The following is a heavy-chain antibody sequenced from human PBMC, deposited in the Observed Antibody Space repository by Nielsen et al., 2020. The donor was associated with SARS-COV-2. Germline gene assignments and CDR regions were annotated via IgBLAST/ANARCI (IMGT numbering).Heavy chain of an antibody. Sequence: GGSLRLSCAASGFTFSTYWMHWVRQVPGTGLVWVSGSNSDGGSTKYVDSVKGRFTISRDNAKNTLFLQMNSLRPEDTALYYCARGGLGLSPPGYWGQGTLVTVSS. V-gene: IGHV3-74*03. CDR1: GFTFSTYW. CDR2: SNSDGGST. D-gene: IGHD3/OR15-3a*01. J-gene: IGHJ4*02. CDR3: ARGGLGLSPPGY.